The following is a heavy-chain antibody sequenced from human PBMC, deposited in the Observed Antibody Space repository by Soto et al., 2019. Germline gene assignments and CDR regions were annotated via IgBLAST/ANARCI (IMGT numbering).Heavy chain of an antibody. CDR1: GFTFSSYG. CDR2: ISYDGSNK. D-gene: IGHD6-13*01. J-gene: IGHJ6*02. V-gene: IGHV3-30*18. Sequence: QVQLVESGGGVVQPGRSLRLSCAASGFTFSSYGMHWVRQAPGKGLEWVAIISYDGSNKYYADSVKGRFTISRDNSKNTLYLQMNSLRAEDTAVYYCAKDENSSSWPNYYDSGMDVWGQGTTVTVSS. CDR3: AKDENSSSWPNYYDSGMDV.